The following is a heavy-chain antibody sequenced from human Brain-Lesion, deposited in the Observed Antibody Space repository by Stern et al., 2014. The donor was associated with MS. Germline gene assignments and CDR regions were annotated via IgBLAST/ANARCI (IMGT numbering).Heavy chain of an antibody. CDR1: GGSISSGSYY. CDR2: MYSSGGI. Sequence: VQLVESGPGLVKPSQTLSLTCTVSGGSISSGSYYWNWIRQPAGKGLEWIGRMYSSGGINYNPSLKSRVTLSANTPKNHFPLKVISVTAADTAVYYCARETGGYTYGDTDFFDFWGQGALVTVSS. V-gene: IGHV4-61*02. CDR3: ARETGGYTYGDTDFFDF. D-gene: IGHD5-18*01. J-gene: IGHJ4*02.